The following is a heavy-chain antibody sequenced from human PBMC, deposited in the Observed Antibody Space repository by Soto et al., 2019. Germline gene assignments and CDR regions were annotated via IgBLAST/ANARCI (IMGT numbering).Heavy chain of an antibody. V-gene: IGHV4-30-4*01. J-gene: IGHJ4*02. CDR3: ATESGSTYGYFDH. Sequence: SETLSLTCTVSGGSVTSDEDYWTWIRQSPGKGLEWIGYISNSGSTGYNPSLKTRLSMSVDRSKNQFTLRLTSVTAADTAVYFCATESGSTYGYFDHWGRGTRSPSPQ. CDR2: ISNSGST. D-gene: IGHD5-18*01. CDR1: GGSVTSDEDY.